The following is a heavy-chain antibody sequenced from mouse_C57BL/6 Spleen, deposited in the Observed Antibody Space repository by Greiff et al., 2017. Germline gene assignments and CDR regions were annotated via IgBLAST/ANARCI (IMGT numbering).Heavy chain of an antibody. J-gene: IGHJ1*03. D-gene: IGHD4-1*01. V-gene: IGHV1-80*01. CDR2: IYPGDGDT. CDR1: GYAFSSYW. CDR3: ARPLTGPYWYFDV. Sequence: VQRVESGAELVKPGASVKISCKASGYAFSSYWMNWVKQRPGKGLEWIGQIYPGDGDTNYNGKFKGKATLTADKSSSTAYMQLSSLTSEDSAVYFCARPLTGPYWYFDVWGTGTTVTVSS.